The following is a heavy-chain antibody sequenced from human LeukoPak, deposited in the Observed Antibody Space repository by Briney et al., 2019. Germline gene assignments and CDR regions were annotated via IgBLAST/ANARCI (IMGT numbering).Heavy chain of an antibody. J-gene: IGHJ4*02. CDR3: GGITRYYFDY. CDR1: GFTVSSNY. D-gene: IGHD4-23*01. Sequence: GGSLRLSCAASGFTVSSNYMSWVRQAPGKGLEWVSTIYSGGSTYYADSVKGRFTISRDNSKNTLYLQMNSLRAEDTAVYYCGGITRYYFDYWGQGTLVTVSS. V-gene: IGHV3-66*01. CDR2: IYSGGST.